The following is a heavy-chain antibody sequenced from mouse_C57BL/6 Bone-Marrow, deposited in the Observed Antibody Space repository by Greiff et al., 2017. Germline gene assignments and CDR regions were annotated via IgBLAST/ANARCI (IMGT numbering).Heavy chain of an antibody. CDR1: GFTFSSYG. V-gene: IGHV5-6*01. CDR3: ARQRACAMDY. J-gene: IGHJ4*01. CDR2: ISSGGSYT. Sequence: EVQLQESGGDLVKPGGSLKLSCAASGFTFSSYGMSWVRQTPDKRLEWVATISSGGSYTYYPDSVKGRFTISRDNAKNTLYLQMSSLKSEDTAMYYCARQRACAMDYWGQGTSVTVSS. D-gene: IGHD3-3*01.